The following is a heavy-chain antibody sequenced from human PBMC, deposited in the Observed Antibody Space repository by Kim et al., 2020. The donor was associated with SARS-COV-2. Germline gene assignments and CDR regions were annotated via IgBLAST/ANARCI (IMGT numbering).Heavy chain of an antibody. D-gene: IGHD1-20*01. V-gene: IGHV3-21*01. Sequence: GGSLRLSCAASGFSLSDYNMNWVRQSPGKGLEWVASISSSASHIYYADSVKGRFTTSKDNARNSLFLQMDNLKVEDTALYYCTRGGASQYHPVDEINFWG. CDR2: ISSSASHI. CDR1: GFSLSDYN. CDR3: TRGGASQYHPVDEINF. J-gene: IGHJ2*01.